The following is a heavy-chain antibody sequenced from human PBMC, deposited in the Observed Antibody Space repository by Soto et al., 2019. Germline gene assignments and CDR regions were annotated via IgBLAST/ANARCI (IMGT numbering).Heavy chain of an antibody. V-gene: IGHV3-30*18. D-gene: IGHD1-26*01. CDR2: ISYDGSNK. J-gene: IGHJ5*02. CDR1: GFTFSSYG. CDR3: ANSDWFDP. Sequence: QVQLVESGGGVVQPGRSLRLSCAASGFTFSSYGMHWVRQAPGKGLEWVAVISYDGSNKYYADSVKGRFTISRDNSKNPLYLQMNSLRAEDTAVYYCANSDWFDPWGQGTLVTVSS.